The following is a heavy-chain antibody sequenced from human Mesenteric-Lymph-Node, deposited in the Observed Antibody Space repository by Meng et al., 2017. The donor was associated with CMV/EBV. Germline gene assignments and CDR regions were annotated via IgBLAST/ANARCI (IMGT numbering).Heavy chain of an antibody. CDR1: GFTFGDYA. CDR2: ISWNSGSI. V-gene: IGHV3-9*01. Sequence: GGSLRLSCTTSGFTFGDYAMHWVRQAPGKGLEWVSGISWNSGSIGYADSVKGRFTISRDNAKNSLYLQMNSLRTEDTALYYCTKGRSSTSPPLDYWGQGTLVTVSS. J-gene: IGHJ4*02. D-gene: IGHD2-2*01. CDR3: TKGRSSTSPPLDY.